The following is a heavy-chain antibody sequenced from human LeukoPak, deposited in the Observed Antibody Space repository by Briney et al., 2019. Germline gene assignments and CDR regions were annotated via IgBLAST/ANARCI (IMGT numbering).Heavy chain of an antibody. Sequence: ASVKVSCMASGYTFTSYYMHWVRHAPGQGLEWMGIINPSGGSTSYAQKFQGRVTMTRDTSTSTVYMELSSLRAEDTAVYYCAKVRAMIVVVPPRYWGQGTLVTVSS. CDR1: GYTFTSYY. V-gene: IGHV1-46*01. J-gene: IGHJ4*02. CDR2: INPSGGST. D-gene: IGHD3-22*01. CDR3: AKVRAMIVVVPPRY.